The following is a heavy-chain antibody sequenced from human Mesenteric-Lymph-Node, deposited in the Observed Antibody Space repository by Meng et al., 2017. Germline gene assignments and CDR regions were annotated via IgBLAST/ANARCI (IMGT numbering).Heavy chain of an antibody. CDR3: ARVSAAGASHAFDI. D-gene: IGHD6-13*01. Sequence: GGSLRLSCVVSTLTFSNYNMNWVRQAPGKGLEWISYVSNGGGITILYADSVKGRFTISRDDAKNSVFLQMNSLRAEDTAVYYCARVSAAGASHAFDIWGQGTMVTVSS. CDR2: VSNGGGITI. V-gene: IGHV3-48*04. CDR1: TLTFSNYN. J-gene: IGHJ3*02.